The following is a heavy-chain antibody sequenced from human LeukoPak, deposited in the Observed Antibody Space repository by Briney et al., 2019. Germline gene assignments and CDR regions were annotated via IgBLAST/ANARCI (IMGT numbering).Heavy chain of an antibody. CDR3: ARDRIAVSGNYYYYYGMDV. CDR2: IYYSGST. D-gene: IGHD6-19*01. Sequence: PSETLSLTCTVSGGSISSYYWSWIRQPPGKGLEWIGYIYYSGSTNYNPSLKSRVTISVDTSKNQFSLKLSSVTAADTAVYCCARDRIAVSGNYYYYYGMDVWGRGTTVTVSS. V-gene: IGHV4-59*01. CDR1: GGSISSYY. J-gene: IGHJ6*02.